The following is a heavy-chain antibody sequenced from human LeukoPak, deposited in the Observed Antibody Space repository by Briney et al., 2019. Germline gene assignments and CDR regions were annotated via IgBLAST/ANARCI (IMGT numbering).Heavy chain of an antibody. J-gene: IGHJ5*02. CDR2: ISAYNGNT. CDR1: GYTFTSYS. CDR3: ARVKCSSTSCPNNWFDP. D-gene: IGHD2-2*01. V-gene: IGHV1-18*01. Sequence: GASVKVSCTASGYTFTSYSISWVRQAPGQGLEWMGWISAYNGNTNYAQKLQGRVTMTTDTSTSTAYMEQRSLRSDDTAVYYCARVKCSSTSCPNNWFDPWGQGTLVTVSS.